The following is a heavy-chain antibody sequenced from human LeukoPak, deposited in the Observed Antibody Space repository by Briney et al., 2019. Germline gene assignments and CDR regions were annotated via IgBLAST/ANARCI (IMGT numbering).Heavy chain of an antibody. Sequence: SETLSLTCAVYGGSFSGLYWSWIRQPPGKGLEWIGYIYYSGSTNYNPSLKSRVTISVDTSKNQFSLKLSSVTAADTAVYYCARESSSWDNWFDPWGQGTLVTVSS. V-gene: IGHV4-59*11. D-gene: IGHD6-13*01. CDR1: GGSFSGLY. CDR3: ARESSSWDNWFDP. CDR2: IYYSGST. J-gene: IGHJ5*02.